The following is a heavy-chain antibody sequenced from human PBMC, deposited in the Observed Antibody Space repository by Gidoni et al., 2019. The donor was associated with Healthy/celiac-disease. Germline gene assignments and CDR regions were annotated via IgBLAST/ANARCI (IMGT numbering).Heavy chain of an antibody. J-gene: IGHJ4*02. CDR2: IYYSGST. V-gene: IGHV4-39*01. CDR3: ARRGSIQWLAFDY. D-gene: IGHD6-19*01. Sequence: QLQLQESGPGLVKPSETLSLTCRVSGGSISSSSYYWGWIRQPPGKGLEWFGSIYYSGSTYYNPSLKSRVTISIDTSKNQFSLKLSSVTAADTAVYYCARRGSIQWLAFDYWGQGTLVTVSS. CDR1: GGSISSSSYY.